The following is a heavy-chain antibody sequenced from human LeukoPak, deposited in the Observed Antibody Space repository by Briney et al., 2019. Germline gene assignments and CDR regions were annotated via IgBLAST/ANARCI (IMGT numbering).Heavy chain of an antibody. D-gene: IGHD3-16*01. V-gene: IGHV4-39*01. CDR2: IYYSGST. J-gene: IGHJ5*02. CDR1: GGSISSSSYY. CDR3: ARRSIIRGFDP. Sequence: SETLSLTCTVSGGSISSSSYYWGWIRQPPGKGLEWIGSIYYSGSTYYNPSLKSRVTISVDTSKNQFSLKLSSVTAADTAVYYCARRSIIRGFDPWGQGTLVTVSS.